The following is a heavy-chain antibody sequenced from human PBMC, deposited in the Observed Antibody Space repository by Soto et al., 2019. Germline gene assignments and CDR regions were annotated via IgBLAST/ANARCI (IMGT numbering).Heavy chain of an antibody. CDR3: ARSVVAVGGTPHTDV. CDR2: IHHSGST. CDR1: GGSISSSNR. J-gene: IGHJ6*03. V-gene: IGHV4-4*02. Sequence: QVQLRESGPGLVKPSGPLSLTCAVPGGSISSSNRWSWVRQPPGKGREWIGDIHHSGSTNYNPSLKSRVTMSVDKSKNQFFLNLTSVTAADTAMYYCARSVVAVGGTPHTDVWGKGTTVIVSS. D-gene: IGHD2-15*01.